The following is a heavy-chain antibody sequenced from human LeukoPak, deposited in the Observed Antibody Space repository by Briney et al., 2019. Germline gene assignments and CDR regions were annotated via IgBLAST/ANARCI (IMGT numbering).Heavy chain of an antibody. Sequence: KPGESLTLSCKGSGYNFMRNWIGWVRQMPGRGLEWMGVIYPGDSDTRYSPSFQGQVTISADESVSTAYLQWSSLKASDTAIHYCARLDTVTTRANAFDIWGQGTMVTVSS. CDR1: GYNFMRNW. D-gene: IGHD4-17*01. CDR3: ARLDTVTTRANAFDI. CDR2: IYPGDSDT. J-gene: IGHJ3*02. V-gene: IGHV5-51*03.